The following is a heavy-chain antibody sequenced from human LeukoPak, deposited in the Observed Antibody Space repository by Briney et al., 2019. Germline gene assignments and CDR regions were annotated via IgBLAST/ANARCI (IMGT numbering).Heavy chain of an antibody. J-gene: IGHJ4*02. V-gene: IGHV3-43*01. CDR2: ISWNGGST. Sequence: PGGSLRLSCAASGFTFDNYTMNWVRQAPGQGLEWVSLISWNGGSTYYADSVKGRFTISRDNSKNSLYLQMNSLRTEDTALYYCAREKGRGYSSGAVPDCSGQATLVTVSS. D-gene: IGHD6-19*01. CDR1: GFTFDNYT. CDR3: AREKGRGYSSGAVPDC.